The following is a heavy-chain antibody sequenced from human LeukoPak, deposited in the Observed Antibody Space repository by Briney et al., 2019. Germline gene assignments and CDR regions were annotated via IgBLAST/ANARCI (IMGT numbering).Heavy chain of an antibody. CDR3: ARDSTLGWFDP. V-gene: IGHV4-31*03. Sequence: SETLSLTCTVSCGSISSGGYYWSWIRQHPGKGLEWIGCIYYSGSTYYNPSLKSRVTISVDTSKNQFSLKLSSVTAADTAVYYCARDSTLGWFDPWGQGTLVTVSS. CDR1: CGSISSGGYY. J-gene: IGHJ5*02. D-gene: IGHD3-3*02. CDR2: IYYSGST.